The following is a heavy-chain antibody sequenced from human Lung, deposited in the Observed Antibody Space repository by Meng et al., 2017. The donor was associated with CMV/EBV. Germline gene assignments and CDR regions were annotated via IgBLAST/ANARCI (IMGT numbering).Heavy chain of an antibody. J-gene: IGHJ5*01. CDR2: ISSSGSIT. CDR3: ARDSSAVHNWLDS. D-gene: IGHD1-26*01. CDR1: GFTFSEYY. Sequence: ADSGFTFSEYYMTWIRQAPGKGLEWVSYISSSGSITKYLDSLKGRFTISRDNAKNSLFLQMNSLTVEDTAVYYCARDSSAVHNWLDSWGQGTLVTVSS. V-gene: IGHV3-11*04.